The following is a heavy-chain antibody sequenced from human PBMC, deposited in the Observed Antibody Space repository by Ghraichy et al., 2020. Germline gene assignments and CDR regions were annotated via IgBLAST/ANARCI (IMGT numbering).Heavy chain of an antibody. CDR2: IYYSGST. CDR1: GGSISSSSYY. Sequence: SETLSLTCTVSGGSISSSSYYWGWIRQPPGKGLEWIGSIYYSGSTYYNPSLKSRVTISVDTSKNQFSLKLSSVTAADTAVYYCARIMVRGVTLFGYWGQGTLVTVSS. J-gene: IGHJ4*02. CDR3: ARIMVRGVTLFGY. D-gene: IGHD3-10*01. V-gene: IGHV4-39*01.